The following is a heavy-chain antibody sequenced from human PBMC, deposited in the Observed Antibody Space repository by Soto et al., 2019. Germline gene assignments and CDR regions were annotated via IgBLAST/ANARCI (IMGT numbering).Heavy chain of an antibody. J-gene: IGHJ4*02. CDR1: GYTFTSYD. V-gene: IGHV1-8*01. Sequence: QVQLVQSGAEVKKPGASVKVSCKASGYTFTSYDINLVRQATGQGLEWMGLMNPNSGNTAYAQKYQGRVTMTRNTSINTAYMELSILRSEDTAVDYCAREWVGRLPAPWGQGTLVTVSS. CDR3: AREWVGRLPAP. D-gene: IGHD6-19*01. CDR2: MNPNSGNT.